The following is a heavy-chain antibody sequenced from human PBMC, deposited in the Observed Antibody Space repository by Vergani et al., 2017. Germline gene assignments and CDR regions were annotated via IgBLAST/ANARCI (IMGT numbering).Heavy chain of an antibody. CDR2: IYYSGST. CDR1: GGSISSSSYY. CDR3: ARALCSVPNYYGSGSIPLYGMDV. D-gene: IGHD3-10*01. V-gene: IGHV4-39*01. J-gene: IGHJ6*02. Sequence: QLQLQESGPGLVKPSETLSLTCTVSGGSISSSSYYWGWIRQPPGKGLEWIGSIYYSGSTYYNPSLKSRVTISVDTSKNQFSLKLSSVTAADTAVYYCARALCSVPNYYGSGSIPLYGMDVWGQGTTVTVSS.